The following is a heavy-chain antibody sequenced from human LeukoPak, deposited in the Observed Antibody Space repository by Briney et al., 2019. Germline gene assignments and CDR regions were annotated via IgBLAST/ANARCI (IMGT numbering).Heavy chain of an antibody. J-gene: IGHJ4*02. CDR3: ARTDDYGEDTDY. V-gene: IGHV4-34*01. D-gene: IGHD4-17*01. CDR1: GGSFSGYY. CDR2: INHSGST. Sequence: SETLSLNYAVYGGSFSGYYWSWIRQPPGKGLEWIGEINHSGSTNYNPSLKSRVTISVDTPKNQFSLKLSSVTAADTAVYYCARTDDYGEDTDYWGQGTLVTVSS.